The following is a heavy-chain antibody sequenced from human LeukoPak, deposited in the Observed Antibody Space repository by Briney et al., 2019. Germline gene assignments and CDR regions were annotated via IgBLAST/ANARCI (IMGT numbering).Heavy chain of an antibody. Sequence: ASVKVSCKASGYTFTGYYMHWVRQAPGQGLEWMGWINPNSGGTNYAQKFQGRVTMTRDTSISTAYMELSRLRSDDTAVYYCARERSSGYNDAFDIWGQGTMVTVSS. CDR1: GYTFTGYY. V-gene: IGHV1-2*02. CDR3: ARERSSGYNDAFDI. CDR2: INPNSGGT. D-gene: IGHD3-22*01. J-gene: IGHJ3*02.